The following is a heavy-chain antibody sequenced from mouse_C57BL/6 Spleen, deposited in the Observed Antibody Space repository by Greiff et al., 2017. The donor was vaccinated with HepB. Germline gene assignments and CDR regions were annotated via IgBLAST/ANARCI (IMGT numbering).Heavy chain of an antibody. Sequence: EVQLQQSGAELVRPGASVKLSCTASGFNIKDYYMHWVKQRPEQGLEWIGWIDPENGDTEYASKFQGKATITADTSSNTAYLQLSSLTSEDTAVYYCTTQGSNYHYYFDYWGQGTTLTVSS. J-gene: IGHJ2*01. CDR2: IDPENGDT. CDR1: GFNIKDYY. V-gene: IGHV14-4*01. D-gene: IGHD2-5*01. CDR3: TTQGSNYHYYFDY.